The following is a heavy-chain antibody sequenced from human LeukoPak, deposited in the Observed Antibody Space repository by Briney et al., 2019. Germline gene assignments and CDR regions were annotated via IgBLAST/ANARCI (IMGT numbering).Heavy chain of an antibody. J-gene: IGHJ4*02. CDR3: ARVYSGYDYSVDY. CDR1: GFTFDDYA. V-gene: IGHV3-9*01. CDR2: ISWNSGSI. D-gene: IGHD5-12*01. Sequence: TGGSLGLSCAASGFTFDDYAMHWVRQAPGKGLEWVSGISWNSGSIGYADSVKGRFTISRDNAKNSLYLQMNSLRAEDTAVYYCARVYSGYDYSVDYWGQGILVTVSS.